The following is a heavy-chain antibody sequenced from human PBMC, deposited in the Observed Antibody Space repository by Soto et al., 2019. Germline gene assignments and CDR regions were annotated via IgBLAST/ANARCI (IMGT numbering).Heavy chain of an antibody. CDR1: GYPFIKYG. D-gene: IGHD3-9*01. V-gene: IGHV1-18*04. CDR2: IKVDSGYT. CDR3: ATTYDTGFDP. Sequence: QLQLAQSAAEVKKPGASVRVSCKTYGYPFIKYGISWIRQAPEQGLEWMGWIKVDSGYTNYAQKFQGRVTMTADTSSDTAFMELRSLRFDDTAVYFCATTYDTGFDPWGQGTLVSVSS. J-gene: IGHJ5*02.